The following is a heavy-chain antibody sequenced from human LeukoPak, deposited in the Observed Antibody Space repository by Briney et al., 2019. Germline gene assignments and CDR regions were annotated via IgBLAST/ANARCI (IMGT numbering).Heavy chain of an antibody. CDR1: GYTFTGYY. CDR2: INPSGGST. J-gene: IGHJ5*02. CDR3: ARGPYGDYSSWLDP. D-gene: IGHD3-16*01. Sequence: ASVKVSCKASGYTFTGYYMHWVRQAPGQGLEWMGIINPSGGSTRYAQKFQGRVTMTRDTSTSTVYMELSSLRSEDTALYYCARGPYGDYSSWLDPWGQGTLVTVPS. V-gene: IGHV1-46*01.